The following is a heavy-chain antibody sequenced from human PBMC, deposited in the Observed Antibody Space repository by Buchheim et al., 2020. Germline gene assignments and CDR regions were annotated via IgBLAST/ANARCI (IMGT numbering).Heavy chain of an antibody. CDR3: ARPPGIIAAAGTVWYFDL. Sequence: EVQLVESGGGLVQPGGSLRLSCAASGFTFSSYWMSWVRQAPGKGLEWVANIKQDGSEKYYVDYEKGRLTISRDNAKKSLYMQMNSLRAEDTAVYYCARPPGIIAAAGTVWYFDLWGRGTL. J-gene: IGHJ2*01. CDR1: GFTFSSYW. V-gene: IGHV3-7*01. D-gene: IGHD6-13*01. CDR2: IKQDGSEK.